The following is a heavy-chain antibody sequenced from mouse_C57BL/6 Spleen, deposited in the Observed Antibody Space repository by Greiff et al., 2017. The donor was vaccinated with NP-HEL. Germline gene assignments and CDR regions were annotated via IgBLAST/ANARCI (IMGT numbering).Heavy chain of an antibody. V-gene: IGHV1-15*01. J-gene: IGHJ2*01. CDR3: TRSGYDGTRSDC. Sequence: VQLQQSGAELVRPGASVTLSCKASGYTFTDYEMHWVKQTPVHGLEWIGAIDPETGGTAYNQKFKGKAILTADKSSSTAYMELRSLTSEDSAVYYCTRSGYDGTRSDCWGQGTTLTVSS. CDR2: IDPETGGT. D-gene: IGHD2-3*01. CDR1: GYTFTDYE.